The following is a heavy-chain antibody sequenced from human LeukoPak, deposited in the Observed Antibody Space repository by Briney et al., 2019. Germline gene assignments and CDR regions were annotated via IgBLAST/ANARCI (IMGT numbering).Heavy chain of an antibody. CDR1: GGSISSYY. J-gene: IGHJ3*02. Sequence: KPSETLSLTCTVSGGSISSYYWSWIRQPPGKGLERIGYIYTSGSTNYNPSLKSRVTISVDTSKNQFSLKLSSVTAADTAVYFCARDPLSTNDFDIWGQGTMVTVSS. V-gene: IGHV4-4*09. CDR2: IYTSGST. D-gene: IGHD1-1*01. CDR3: ARDPLSTNDFDI.